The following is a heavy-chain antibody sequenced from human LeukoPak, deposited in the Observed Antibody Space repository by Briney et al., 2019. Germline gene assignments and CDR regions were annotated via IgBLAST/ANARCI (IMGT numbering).Heavy chain of an antibody. CDR2: INPNSGGT. V-gene: IGHV1-2*02. CDR1: GYSFTVYY. J-gene: IGHJ4*02. D-gene: IGHD3-22*01. CDR3: ARTYYYDSSGSFDY. Sequence: ASVKVSFKASGYSFTVYYMHWVRQAPGQGLEWMGWINPNSGGTNYAQKFQGRGTMTRDTSISTAYMELSGLRSDDTAVYYCARTYYYDSSGSFDYWGQGTLVTVSS.